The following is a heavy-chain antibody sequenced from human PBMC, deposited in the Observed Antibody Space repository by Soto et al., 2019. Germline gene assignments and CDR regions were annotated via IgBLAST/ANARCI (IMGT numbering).Heavy chain of an antibody. CDR3: ARLPGVRGVFDGFNV. Sequence: EPRTISGKGAGYSFAGYWSGWVRQMTGKGLDWMGVIYPGDSDTRYSPSFHGQVTISADKSISTAYLQWSSLKASDTAMYFCARLPGVRGVFDGFNVWGQGTMVTVSS. CDR2: IYPGDSDT. CDR1: GYSFAGYW. D-gene: IGHD3-10*01. V-gene: IGHV5-51*01. J-gene: IGHJ3*01.